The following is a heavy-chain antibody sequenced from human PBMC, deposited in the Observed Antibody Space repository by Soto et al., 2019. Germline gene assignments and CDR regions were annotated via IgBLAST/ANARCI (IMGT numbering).Heavy chain of an antibody. CDR3: VRDRDSDTWPSRDV. CDR2: ISAKYGDT. J-gene: IGHJ6*02. D-gene: IGHD1-26*01. CDR1: GYSFTRNG. Sequence: QVHLVQSGAELKKPGASVRVSCKASGYSFTRNGISWVRQAPGQGLEWMGWISAKYGDTNYAQKFQGRVIMTTDTSTSTAYMELRSLRSDDTAVYYCVRDRDSDTWPSRDVWGQGTTVTVSS. V-gene: IGHV1-18*01.